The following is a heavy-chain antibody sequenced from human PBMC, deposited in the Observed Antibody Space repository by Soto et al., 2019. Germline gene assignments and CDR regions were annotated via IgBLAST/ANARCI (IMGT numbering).Heavy chain of an antibody. J-gene: IGHJ6*03. Sequence: SETLSLTCTVSGGSISSGGYYWSWIRQHPGKGLEWIGYIYYSGSTYYNPSLKSRVTISVDTSKNQFSLKLSSVTAADTAVYYCARDYLFAGIAARARLRYMDVWGKGTTVTVSS. CDR1: GGSISSGGYY. D-gene: IGHD6-6*01. CDR2: IYYSGST. V-gene: IGHV4-31*03. CDR3: ARDYLFAGIAARARLRYMDV.